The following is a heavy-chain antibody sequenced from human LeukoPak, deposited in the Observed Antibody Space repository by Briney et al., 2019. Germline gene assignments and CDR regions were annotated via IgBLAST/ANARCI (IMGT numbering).Heavy chain of an antibody. CDR1: GFTFDDYA. CDR3: AKDSYGDYVY. CDR2: ISWNSGSI. D-gene: IGHD4-17*01. V-gene: IGHV3-9*01. J-gene: IGHJ4*02. Sequence: SLRLSCAASGFTFDDYAMHWVRQAPGKGLEWVSGISWNSGSIGYADSVKGRFTISRDNAKNSLYLQMNSLRAEDTALYYCAKDSYGDYVYWGQGTLVTVSS.